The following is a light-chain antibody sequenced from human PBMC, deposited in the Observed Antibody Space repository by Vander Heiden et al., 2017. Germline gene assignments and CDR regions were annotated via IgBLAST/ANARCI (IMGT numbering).Light chain of an antibody. CDR2: DAS. CDR1: QSLSSSY. CDR3: QQYQRDGDSMCT. Sequence: DIVLTQSPGTLSLSPGESATLPCRASQSLSSSYLAWYQEKPGQAPRLLIYDASTRATGIPDRFSASGSGTDFTLTINRLEPEDFAVYHCQQYQRDGDSMCTFGQGTRLEIK. J-gene: IGKJ2*02. V-gene: IGKV3-20*01.